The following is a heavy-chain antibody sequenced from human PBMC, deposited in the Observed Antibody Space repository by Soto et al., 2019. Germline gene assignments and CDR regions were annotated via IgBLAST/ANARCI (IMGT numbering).Heavy chain of an antibody. J-gene: IGHJ2*01. CDR3: AKRTVAWYFDL. CDR1: GFTFSSYA. V-gene: IGHV3-23*01. CDR2: ISGSGGST. D-gene: IGHD4-17*01. Sequence: EVQLLESGGGLVQPGGSLRLSCAASGFTFSSYAMNWVRQAPGKGLEWVSVISGSGGSTYYADAVKGRFTISRDNSKNTLYLQMNSLRAEATAVYYCAKRTVAWYFDLWGRGTLVTVSS.